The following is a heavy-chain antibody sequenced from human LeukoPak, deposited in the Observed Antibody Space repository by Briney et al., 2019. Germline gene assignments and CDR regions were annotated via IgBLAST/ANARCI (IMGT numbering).Heavy chain of an antibody. V-gene: IGHV3-7*01. CDR2: IKQDGSEK. J-gene: IGHJ3*02. Sequence: GGSLRLSCAASGFTSSNYWMTWVRQAPGKGLEWVANIKQDGSEKYYVDSVKGRFTISRDNAKNSLYLQMNSLRAEDTAVYYCASAGRYCSSTSCLDAFDIWGQGTMVTVSS. CDR1: GFTSSNYW. D-gene: IGHD2-2*01. CDR3: ASAGRYCSSTSCLDAFDI.